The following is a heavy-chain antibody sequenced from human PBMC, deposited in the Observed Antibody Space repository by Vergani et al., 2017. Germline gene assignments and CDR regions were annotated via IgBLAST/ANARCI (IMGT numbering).Heavy chain of an antibody. V-gene: IGHV4-61*02. CDR1: GVYMPSGSFY. J-gene: IGHJ5*02. Sequence: QVQLHESGPGLVKPSETLSLICSVPGVYMPSGSFYWTWIRQTAERRLEWMGRVYPNGTTTYNPSLNGRVTIFVDKSKNILSLRLNSVTAADTAVHYCARGETRTDWFDPWGQGTLVTVSS. CDR3: ARGETRTDWFDP. CDR2: VYPNGTT. D-gene: IGHD3/OR15-3a*01.